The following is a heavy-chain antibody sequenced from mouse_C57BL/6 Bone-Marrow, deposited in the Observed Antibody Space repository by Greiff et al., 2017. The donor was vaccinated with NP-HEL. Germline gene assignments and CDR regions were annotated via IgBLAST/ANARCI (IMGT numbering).Heavy chain of an antibody. CDR3: AREETYDYDAH. D-gene: IGHD2-4*01. CDR2: IYPRSGNP. CDR1: GYTFTSYG. V-gene: IGHV1-81*01. Sequence: QVQLQQSGAELARPGASVKLSCKASGYTFTSYGISWVKQRTGQGLEWIGEIYPRSGNPYYNEKFKGKATLTADKSSSTAYMELRSLTSADSAVYFCAREETYDYDAHWGPGSLGTVSA. J-gene: IGHJ3*01.